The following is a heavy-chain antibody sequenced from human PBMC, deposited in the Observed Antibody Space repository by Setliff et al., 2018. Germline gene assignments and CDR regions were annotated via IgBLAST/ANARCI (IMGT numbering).Heavy chain of an antibody. V-gene: IGHV4-38-2*02. CDR2: IFQSGIT. D-gene: IGHD2-8*01. CDR1: GSSITNGYY. J-gene: IGHJ4*02. Sequence: SETLSLTCAVSGSSITNGYYWGWIRQSPGKGLEWIGNIFQSGITFYNPSLKSRVTMSLDTSQNQFSLKLRSVTAADTAVYFCARDPGFHSGTWCLGDWGQGTLVTVSS. CDR3: ARDPGFHSGTWCLGD.